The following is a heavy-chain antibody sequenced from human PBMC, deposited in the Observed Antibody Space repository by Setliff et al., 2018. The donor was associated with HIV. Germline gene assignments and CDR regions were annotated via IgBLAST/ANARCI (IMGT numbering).Heavy chain of an antibody. CDR1: GGSISSGGYY. J-gene: IGHJ4*02. Sequence: SETLSLTCTVSGGSISSGGYYWNWIRQHPGKGLEWIGYIFYNENTQYDPSLKSRVSMSVDTSKNQFSLNLRTVTAADTAICFCARGRPFGRYVDYFDSWGQGKLVTVSS. CDR3: ARGRPFGRYVDYFDS. CDR2: IFYNENT. D-gene: IGHD2-15*01. V-gene: IGHV4-31*03.